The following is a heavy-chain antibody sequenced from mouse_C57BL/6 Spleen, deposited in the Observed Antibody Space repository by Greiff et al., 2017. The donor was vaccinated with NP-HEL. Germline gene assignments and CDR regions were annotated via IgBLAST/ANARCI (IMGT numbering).Heavy chain of an antibody. CDR2: ISYDGSN. CDR3: AIDGWLPRGAMDY. Sequence: EVKLVESGPGLVKPSQSLSLTCSVTGYSITSGYYWNWIRQFPGNKLEWMGYISYDGSNNYNPSLKNRISITRDTSKNQFFLKLNSVTTEDTATYYCAIDGWLPRGAMDYWGQGTSVTVSS. V-gene: IGHV3-6*01. J-gene: IGHJ4*01. CDR1: GYSITSGYY. D-gene: IGHD2-3*01.